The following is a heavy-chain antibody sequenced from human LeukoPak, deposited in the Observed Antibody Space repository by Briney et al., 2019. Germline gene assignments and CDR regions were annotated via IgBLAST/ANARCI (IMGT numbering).Heavy chain of an antibody. D-gene: IGHD1-26*01. J-gene: IGHJ4*02. CDR3: ARDRPSEPGIVGSLFDY. CDR2: INAGNGNT. CDR1: GYTFTSYA. Sequence: GASVKVSCKASGYTFTSYAMHWVRQAPGQRLEWMGWINAGNGNTKYSQKFQGRVTITRDTSASTAYMELSSLRSEDTAVYYCARDRPSEPGIVGSLFDYWGQGTLVTVSS. V-gene: IGHV1-3*01.